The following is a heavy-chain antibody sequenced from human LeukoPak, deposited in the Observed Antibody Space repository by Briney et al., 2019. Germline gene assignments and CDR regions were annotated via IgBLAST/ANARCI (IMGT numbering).Heavy chain of an antibody. CDR2: IYYSGST. J-gene: IGHJ4*02. CDR3: ARETNGGTYYFDY. D-gene: IGHD1-1*01. CDR1: GGSISNLY. Sequence: PSETLSLTCTVSGGSISNLYWSWIRQPPGKGLEWIGYIYYSGSTNYNPSLKSRVTISVDTSKNQFSLKLSSVTAADTAVYYCARETNGGTYYFDYWGQGTLVTVSS. V-gene: IGHV4-59*11.